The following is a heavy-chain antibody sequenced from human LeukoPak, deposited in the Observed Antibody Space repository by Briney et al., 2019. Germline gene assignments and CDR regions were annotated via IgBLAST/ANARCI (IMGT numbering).Heavy chain of an antibody. CDR1: GGKFSSYA. V-gene: IGHV1-69*06. Sequence: SVKVSLKASGGKFSSYAISWVRQAPGQGLEWMGGIMPIFGTANYAQKFQGRVTITADKSTSTAYMELSGLRSEDTAVYYCARKVPNDSSGYYYRGQFDPWGQGTLVTVSS. CDR3: ARKVPNDSSGYYYRGQFDP. CDR2: IMPIFGTA. D-gene: IGHD3-22*01. J-gene: IGHJ5*02.